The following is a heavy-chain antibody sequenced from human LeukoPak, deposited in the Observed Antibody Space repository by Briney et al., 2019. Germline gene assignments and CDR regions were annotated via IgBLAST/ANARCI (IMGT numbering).Heavy chain of an antibody. J-gene: IGHJ6*02. Sequence: PSQTLSLTCTVSSGSISSGNYYWSWIRQHPGKGLESIGYIHHSGSAYYNLSLKSRVTMSVDTSKNQISLNLISVTAADTAVYYCARDRSLSSYGDYGLDVWGQGTTVTVSS. D-gene: IGHD4-17*01. CDR1: SGSISSGNYY. CDR3: ARDRSLSSYGDYGLDV. V-gene: IGHV4-31*03. CDR2: IHHSGSA.